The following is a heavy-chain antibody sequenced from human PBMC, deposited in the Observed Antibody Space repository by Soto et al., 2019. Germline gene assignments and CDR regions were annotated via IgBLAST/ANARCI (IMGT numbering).Heavy chain of an antibody. D-gene: IGHD6-13*01. CDR2: ISAHSGNT. V-gene: IGHV1-18*01. CDR3: ARIAASGIVHDFDF. J-gene: IGHJ4*02. Sequence: QVQLVQSEGEVKKPGASVKISCRASGYTFTSYAINWVRQAPGQGLEWMGWISAHSGNTNYAQKVQGRVTMTTDTCTSTAYMELRSLRSDDTAIYYCARIAASGIVHDFDFWGQGTLVTVSS. CDR1: GYTFTSYA.